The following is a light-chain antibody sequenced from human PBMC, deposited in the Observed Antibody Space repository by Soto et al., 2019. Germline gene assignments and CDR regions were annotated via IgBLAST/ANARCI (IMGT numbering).Light chain of an antibody. CDR1: QSVSSY. J-gene: IGKJ5*01. Sequence: EIGLTQSPATLSLSPGERATLSCRASQSVSSYLAWYQQKPGQAPRLLIYDASNRATGIPARFSGSGSGTDFTLTISSLEPEDFAVYNCQQRSNWPPSITFGQGTRLEIK. CDR2: DAS. CDR3: QQRSNWPPSIT. V-gene: IGKV3-11*01.